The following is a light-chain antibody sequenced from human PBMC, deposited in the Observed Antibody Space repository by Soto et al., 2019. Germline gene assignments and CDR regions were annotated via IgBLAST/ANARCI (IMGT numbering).Light chain of an antibody. V-gene: IGLV1-44*01. CDR2: SVN. CDR1: NSNIGTNT. CDR3: AAWDDSLRGLV. J-gene: IGLJ2*01. Sequence: QPVLTQPPSASGTPGQRVTISCSGGNSNIGTNTVKWYQQLPGTAPKLHIYSVNQRPSGVPDRFSGSKSGTSASLAIGGLRSEDEADYYCAAWDDSLRGLVFGGGTKVTVL.